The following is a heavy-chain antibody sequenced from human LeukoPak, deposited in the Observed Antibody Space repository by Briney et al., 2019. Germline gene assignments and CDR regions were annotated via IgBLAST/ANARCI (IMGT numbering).Heavy chain of an antibody. V-gene: IGHV4-39*01. CDR2: FYYNGHT. D-gene: IGHD5-24*01. CDR3: ASPQMEINLFGY. Sequence: PSETLSLTCGVSGGSIRGSTYYWAWIRQPPGRGLEWIGSFYYNGHTYYNASLESRVTISVDTSKNQVSLNLSSVTAADTAVYYCASPQMEINLFGYWGQGTLVTVSS. J-gene: IGHJ4*02. CDR1: GGSIRGSTYY.